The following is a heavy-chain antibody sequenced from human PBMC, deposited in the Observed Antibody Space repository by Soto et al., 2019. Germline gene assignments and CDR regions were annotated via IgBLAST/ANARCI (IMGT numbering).Heavy chain of an antibody. V-gene: IGHV1-46*01. D-gene: IGHD2-21*02. CDR1: GDTFTDYY. CDR3: ARGGHVVVVTAALDY. CDR2: VNPSGGHT. Sequence: QVQLVQSGAEVKKPGASVKVSCKASGDTFTDYYIHWVRQAPGQGLEWMGTVNPSGGHTTYAQHFLGRMTMTRDTSPSTLYMELTSLTSEDTAGYYCARGGHVVVVTAALDYWGQGTLVTVSS. J-gene: IGHJ4*02.